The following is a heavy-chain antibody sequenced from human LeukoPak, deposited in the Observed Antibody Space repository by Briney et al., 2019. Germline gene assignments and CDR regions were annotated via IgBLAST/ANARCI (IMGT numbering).Heavy chain of an antibody. CDR3: ARDFRDYFFYY. J-gene: IGHJ4*02. CDR2: INPNSVGT. CDR1: VYTFTNYY. V-gene: IGHV1-2*02. Sequence: GASVTVSFKSSVYTFTNYYIHWLGQAPGHGREWMGCINPNSVGTTYAQKFRGRVTMTRDTSISTAYMELSRLTSDDTAVYYCARDFRDYFFYYWGQGTLVTVSS.